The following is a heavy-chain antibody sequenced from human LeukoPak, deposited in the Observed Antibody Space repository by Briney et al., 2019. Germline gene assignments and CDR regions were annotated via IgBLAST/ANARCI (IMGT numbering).Heavy chain of an antibody. CDR3: ARDRSFLYYFDS. V-gene: IGHV3-21*01. D-gene: IGHD3-10*01. CDR2: ISSSSSYI. CDR1: GFTFNIYS. Sequence: GGSLRLSCAASGFTFNIYSMNWVRQAPGKRLEWVSSISSSSSYIYYADSVRGRFSISRDNAKNSLYLQMNSLRAEDMAVYYCARDRSFLYYFDSWGHGTLVTVSS. J-gene: IGHJ4*01.